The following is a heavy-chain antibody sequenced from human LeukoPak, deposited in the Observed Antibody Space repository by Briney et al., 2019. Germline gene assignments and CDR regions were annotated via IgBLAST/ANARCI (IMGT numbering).Heavy chain of an antibody. Sequence: GGSLRPSCAASGFIFSSYAMSWVRQAPGKGLEWVSAISGSGGSTYYADSVKGRFTISRDNSKNTLYLQMNSLRAEDTAVYYCAKQTYFWSGFDYWGQGTLVTVSS. V-gene: IGHV3-23*01. CDR3: AKQTYFWSGFDY. J-gene: IGHJ4*02. CDR2: ISGSGGST. CDR1: GFIFSSYA. D-gene: IGHD3-3*01.